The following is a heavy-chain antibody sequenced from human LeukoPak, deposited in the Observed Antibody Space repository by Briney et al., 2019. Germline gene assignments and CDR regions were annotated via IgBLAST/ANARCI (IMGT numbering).Heavy chain of an antibody. Sequence: KSSETLSLTCTVSGGSISGYYWSWIRQPPGKGLEWIGYIYYSGSTNYNPSLKSRVTISVDTSKNQFSLRLRSVTAADTAVYYCARVTGYMIEDYFDYWGQGTLVTVSS. D-gene: IGHD3-22*01. V-gene: IGHV4-59*01. J-gene: IGHJ4*02. CDR3: ARVTGYMIEDYFDY. CDR1: GGSISGYY. CDR2: IYYSGST.